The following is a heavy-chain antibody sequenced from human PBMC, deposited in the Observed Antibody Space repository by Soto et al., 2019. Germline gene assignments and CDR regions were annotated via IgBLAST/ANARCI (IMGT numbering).Heavy chain of an antibody. V-gene: IGHV4-39*01. CDR3: ARHEYYDFWSGYPDLRYFDY. Sequence: PSETLSVTCTVSGGSISSSSYYWGWIRQPPGKGLEWIGSIYYSGSTYYNPSLKSRVTISVDTSKNQFSLKLSSVTAADTAVYYCARHEYYDFWSGYPDLRYFDYWGQGTLVT. J-gene: IGHJ4*02. D-gene: IGHD3-3*01. CDR1: GGSISSSSYY. CDR2: IYYSGST.